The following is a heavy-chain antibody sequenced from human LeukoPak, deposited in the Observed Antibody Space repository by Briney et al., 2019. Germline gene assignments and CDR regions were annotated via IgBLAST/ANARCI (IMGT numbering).Heavy chain of an antibody. D-gene: IGHD3-16*02. CDR1: GFTFSTYW. V-gene: IGHV3-7*01. Sequence: GGSLRLSCAASGFTFSTYWMSWVRQAPGKGLEWVANINQDGGEKDEVDSLKGRFTISRDNAKKSLYLQMDSLRAEDTAIYYCARAGGSYLYATYFDSWGQGTLVTVSS. CDR2: INQDGGEK. J-gene: IGHJ4*02. CDR3: ARAGGSYLYATYFDS.